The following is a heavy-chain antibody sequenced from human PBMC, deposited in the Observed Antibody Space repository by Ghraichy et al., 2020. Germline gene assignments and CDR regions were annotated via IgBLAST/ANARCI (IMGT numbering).Heavy chain of an antibody. CDR3: ARHVADSSWYSYYFDY. V-gene: IGHV4-39*01. Sequence: SETLSLTCTVSGGSISRSSYYWSGIRQPPGKGLEWIGSIYYSGSTFRNPSLKSRVTISVDTSKNQFSLRLTSVTAADTAVYYCARHVADSSWYSYYFDYWGQGTPVTVSS. CDR2: IYYSGST. CDR1: GGSISRSSYY. D-gene: IGHD3-22*01. J-gene: IGHJ4*02.